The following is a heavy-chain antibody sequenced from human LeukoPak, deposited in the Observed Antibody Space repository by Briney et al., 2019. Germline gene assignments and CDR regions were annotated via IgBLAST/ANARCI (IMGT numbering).Heavy chain of an antibody. CDR1: GGSISSYY. V-gene: IGHV4-59*12. J-gene: IGHJ3*02. CDR3: AGSCRILDIVATIRARLGGNGFDI. Sequence: SETLSLTCTVSGGSISSYYWSWIRQPPGKGLEWIGYIYYSGSTYYNPSLKSRVTIAVETSKNQFSLRLSSVTAADKAVYYCAGSCRILDIVATIRARLGGNGFDIWGQGTMVTVSS. CDR2: IYYSGST. D-gene: IGHD5-12*01.